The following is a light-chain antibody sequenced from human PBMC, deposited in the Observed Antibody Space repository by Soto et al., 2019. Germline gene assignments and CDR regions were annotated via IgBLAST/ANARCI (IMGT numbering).Light chain of an antibody. J-gene: IGKJ5*01. CDR1: QSVTTR. CDR2: GAS. V-gene: IGKV3-20*01. Sequence: IVLTQSPGTLSLSPGERVPLSCRASQSVTTRLAWYQHKPGQAPRLLMSGASSRASGVPVRFSGSGSGTDFTLTISRLEPEDFALYYCQQYGGSPITVGLGTRLEIK. CDR3: QQYGGSPIT.